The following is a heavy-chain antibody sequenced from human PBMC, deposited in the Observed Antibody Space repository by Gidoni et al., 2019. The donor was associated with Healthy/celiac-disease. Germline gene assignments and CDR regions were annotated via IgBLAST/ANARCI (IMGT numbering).Heavy chain of an antibody. CDR2: IRYDGSNK. D-gene: IGHD1-26*01. CDR1: GFTFSSYG. CDR3: ARDGPRILVGATAWYFDL. V-gene: IGHV3-33*01. J-gene: IGHJ2*01. Sequence: QVQLVESGGGVVQPGRSLRLSCAASGFTFSSYGMHWVRQAPGKGLEWVAVIRYDGSNKYYADSVKGRFTISRDNSKNTLYLQMNSLRAEDTAVYYCARDGPRILVGATAWYFDLWGRGTLVTVSS.